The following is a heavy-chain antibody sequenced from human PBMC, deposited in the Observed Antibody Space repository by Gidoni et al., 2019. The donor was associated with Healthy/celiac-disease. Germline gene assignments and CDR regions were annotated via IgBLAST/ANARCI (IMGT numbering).Heavy chain of an antibody. D-gene: IGHD5-12*01. CDR2: MKSKTDGGTT. J-gene: IGHJ6*02. CDR1: GLTFRNAW. CDR3: TTLGYTGTYYYYYGMDV. Sequence: EVQLVESGGGLVTPAGSLRLPCAASGLTFRNAWLSWVRQAPGKGLEWVGRMKSKTDGGTTDYAAHVKGRFTISRDDAKNTLYLQMNSLKTEDTAVYYCTTLGYTGTYYYYYGMDVWGQGTTVTVSS. V-gene: IGHV3-15*01.